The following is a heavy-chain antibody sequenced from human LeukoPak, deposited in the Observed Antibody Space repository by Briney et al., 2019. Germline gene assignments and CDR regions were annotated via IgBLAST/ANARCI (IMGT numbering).Heavy chain of an antibody. J-gene: IGHJ3*02. CDR1: GGTFSSYA. Sequence: SVKVSCKASGGTFSSYAISWVRQAPGQGLEWMGGIIPIFGTANYAQKFQGRVTITADESTSTAYMELSSLRSEDTAVYYCARDRDHCSGGSCYPDAFDIWGQGTMVTVSS. CDR2: IIPIFGTA. V-gene: IGHV1-69*01. CDR3: ARDRDHCSGGSCYPDAFDI. D-gene: IGHD2-15*01.